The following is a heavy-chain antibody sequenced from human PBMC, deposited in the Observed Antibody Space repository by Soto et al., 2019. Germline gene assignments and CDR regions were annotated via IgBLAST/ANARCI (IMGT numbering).Heavy chain of an antibody. J-gene: IGHJ3*02. CDR3: ALGYCSGGSCYSGSGAFDI. V-gene: IGHV1-2*04. Sequence: ASVKVSCKASGYTFTGYYMHWVRQAPGQGRDGMGWINPNSGCTNYSQKFQGCVTMTRDTSTSTAYMELSSLRSEDTAVYYCALGYCSGGSCYSGSGAFDIWGQGTMVTVSS. CDR1: GYTFTGYY. CDR2: INPNSGCT. D-gene: IGHD2-15*01.